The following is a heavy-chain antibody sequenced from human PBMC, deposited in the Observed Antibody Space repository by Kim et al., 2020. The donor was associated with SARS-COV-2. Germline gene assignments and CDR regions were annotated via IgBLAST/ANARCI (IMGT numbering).Heavy chain of an antibody. V-gene: IGHV4-30-2*04. CDR2: T. Sequence: TYYNPALESRVTISVDTAKNELFLKVTSVTAADTAVYYCVRVIGAGAYFDYWGQGRLVTVSS. J-gene: IGHJ4*02. CDR3: VRVIGAGAYFDY. D-gene: IGHD3-3*01.